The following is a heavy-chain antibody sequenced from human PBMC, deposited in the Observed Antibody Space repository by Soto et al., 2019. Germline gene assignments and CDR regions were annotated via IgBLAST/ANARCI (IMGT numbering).Heavy chain of an antibody. V-gene: IGHV4-39*01. D-gene: IGHD3-10*01. Sequence: QLQLQESGPGLVKPSGTLSLTCSVSGGSVSSSDYYWGWIRQPPGEGLEWIGIVSYNGITDYNPSLKTRATISFDTSKNQFSLMLTSVTAADTAVYYCARHHYFGSGKPFDYWGQGTLVTVSS. CDR2: VSYNGIT. CDR3: ARHHYFGSGKPFDY. J-gene: IGHJ4*02. CDR1: GGSVSSSDYY.